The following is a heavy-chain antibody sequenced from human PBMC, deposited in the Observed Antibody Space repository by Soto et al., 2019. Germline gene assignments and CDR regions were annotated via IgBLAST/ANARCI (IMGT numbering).Heavy chain of an antibody. V-gene: IGHV5-51*01. J-gene: IGHJ6*02. Sequence: GESLKISCKGSGYSFTSYWIGWVRQMPGKGLEWMGIIYPGDSDTRYSPSFQGQVTISADKSISTAYLQWSSLKASDTAMYYCARIIATHRNDYSEGMDVWGQGTTVTVSS. D-gene: IGHD4-4*01. CDR1: GYSFTSYW. CDR3: ARIIATHRNDYSEGMDV. CDR2: IYPGDSDT.